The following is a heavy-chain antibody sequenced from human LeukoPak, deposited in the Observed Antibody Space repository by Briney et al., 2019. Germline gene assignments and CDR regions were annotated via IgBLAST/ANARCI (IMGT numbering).Heavy chain of an antibody. D-gene: IGHD1-20*01. V-gene: IGHV4-34*01. J-gene: IGHJ5*02. CDR2: INHSGST. CDR1: GGSFSDYY. CDR3: ARDTYNWNVDAFDP. Sequence: SETLSLTCAVYGGSFSDYYWSWIRQPPGKGLEWIGEINHSGSTDHNPSLKSRVTISIDKSKNHFSLKLTSVTAADTAIYYCARDTYNWNVDAFDPWGQGTLVTVSS.